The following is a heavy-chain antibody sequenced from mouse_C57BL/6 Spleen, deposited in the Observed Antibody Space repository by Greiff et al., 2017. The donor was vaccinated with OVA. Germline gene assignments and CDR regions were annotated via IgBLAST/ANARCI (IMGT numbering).Heavy chain of an antibody. CDR3: ARYSNWFAY. CDR1: GYTFTSYW. J-gene: IGHJ3*01. Sequence: QVQLQQPGAELVKPGASVKLSCKASGYTFTSYWMHWVKQRPGQGLEWIGMIHPNSGSTNYNEKFKSKATLTVDKSSSTAYMQRSSLTSEDSAVYYCARYSNWFAYWGQGTLVTVSA. D-gene: IGHD2-5*01. V-gene: IGHV1-64*01. CDR2: IHPNSGST.